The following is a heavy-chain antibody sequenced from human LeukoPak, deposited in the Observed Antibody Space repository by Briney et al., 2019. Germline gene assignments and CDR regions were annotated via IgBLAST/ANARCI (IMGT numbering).Heavy chain of an antibody. CDR2: IYYSGST. D-gene: IGHD1-26*01. CDR1: GGSIRSYY. Sequence: PSETLSLTRTVSGGSIRSYYWNWIRQPPGKGLEWIGYIYYSGSTYYNPSLKSRVTISVDTSKNLFSLKLSSVTAADTAVYYCARDQVGATACFDYWGQGTLVTVSS. CDR3: ARDQVGATACFDY. V-gene: IGHV4-59*12. J-gene: IGHJ4*02.